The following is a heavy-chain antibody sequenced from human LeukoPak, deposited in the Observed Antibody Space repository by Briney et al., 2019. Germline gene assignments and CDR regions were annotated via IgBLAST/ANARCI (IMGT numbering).Heavy chain of an antibody. CDR3: AKDRRPTVSGGYFDL. V-gene: IGHV3-9*03. D-gene: IGHD3-10*01. Sequence: PGGSLRLSCAASGFTFDDYAMHWVRQAPGKGLEWVSGISWNSGSIGYADSVKGRFTISRDNAKNSLYLQMNSLRAEDMALYYCAKDRRPTVSGGYFDLWGRGTLVIVSS. CDR2: ISWNSGSI. CDR1: GFTFDDYA. J-gene: IGHJ2*01.